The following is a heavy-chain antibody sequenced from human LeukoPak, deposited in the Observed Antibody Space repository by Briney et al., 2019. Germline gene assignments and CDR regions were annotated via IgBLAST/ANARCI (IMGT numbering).Heavy chain of an antibody. CDR2: MNPNSGNT. Sequence: GASVKVSCKASGYTFTGYYMHWVRQATGQGLEWMGWMNPNSGNTGYAQKFQGRVTMTRNTSISTAYMELSSLRSEDTAVYYCAVLQRDDSSGYYTTKAYFQHWGQGTLVTVSS. J-gene: IGHJ1*01. V-gene: IGHV1-8*02. D-gene: IGHD3-22*01. CDR1: GYTFTGYY. CDR3: AVLQRDDSSGYYTTKAYFQH.